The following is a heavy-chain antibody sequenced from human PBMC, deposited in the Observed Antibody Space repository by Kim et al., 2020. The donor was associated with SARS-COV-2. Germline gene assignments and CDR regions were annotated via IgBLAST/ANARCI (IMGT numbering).Heavy chain of an antibody. CDR3: TRSEGRGSWHQFDY. CDR1: SDSISSYY. D-gene: IGHD6-13*01. V-gene: IGHV4-59*01. Sequence: SETLSLTCTVSSDSISSYYWSWIRQLPGKGLEWLGYIYYSGSTDYKPSLKSRVTISWDTSKNQVSLDVTSVSAADTAVYYCTRSEGRGSWHQFDYGGQGMLVTVSS. CDR2: IYYSGST. J-gene: IGHJ4*02.